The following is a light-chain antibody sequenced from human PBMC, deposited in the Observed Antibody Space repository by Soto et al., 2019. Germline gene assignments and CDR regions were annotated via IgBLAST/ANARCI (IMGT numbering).Light chain of an antibody. J-gene: IGKJ2*01. CDR3: QQDNNSPLYT. CDR1: QSVSSN. CDR2: GAS. V-gene: IGKV3-15*01. Sequence: EIVMTQSPATLSVSPGERATLSCRASQSVSSNLAWYQQKPGQAPRLLLYGASTRATGIPASFSGSGSGTEFTLTISSLQSEDFAVYYCQQDNNSPLYTFGQGTKLEIK.